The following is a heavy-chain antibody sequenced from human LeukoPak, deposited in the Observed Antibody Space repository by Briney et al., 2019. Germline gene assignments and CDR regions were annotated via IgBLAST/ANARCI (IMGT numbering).Heavy chain of an antibody. V-gene: IGHV4-30-4*01. CDR2: IYYGGTT. J-gene: IGHJ4*02. CDR1: GGSISTGDYY. CDR3: ATYYDSSGPSFDY. D-gene: IGHD3-22*01. Sequence: SETLSLTCTVSGGSISTGDYYWSWIRQPPGKGLEWIGYIYYGGTTYYNPSLKSRLTISVDTSKNQFSLKLSSVTAADTAMYYCATYYDSSGPSFDYWGQGTLVTVSS.